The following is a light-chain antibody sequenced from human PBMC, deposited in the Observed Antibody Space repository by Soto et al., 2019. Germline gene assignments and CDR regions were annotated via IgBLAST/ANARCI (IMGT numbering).Light chain of an antibody. Sequence: QSVLTQVASVSGSPGQSITISCTGTSSDVGAYNYVSWYQQYPGKVPKLIIYNVDFRPSGVASRFSGSKSGNTASLTISGLQAEDEANYYCSSYTSSNTVVFGGGTKLTVL. CDR3: SSYTSSNTVV. CDR2: NVD. J-gene: IGLJ2*01. V-gene: IGLV2-14*03. CDR1: SSDVGAYNY.